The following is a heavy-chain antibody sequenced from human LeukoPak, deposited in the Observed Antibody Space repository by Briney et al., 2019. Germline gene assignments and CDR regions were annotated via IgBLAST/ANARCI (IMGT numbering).Heavy chain of an antibody. D-gene: IGHD6-13*01. CDR3: ARRARYHSSFPLDF. CDR2: VDPTDSDV. Sequence: GESLKIACKGSGFIFNTYWISWVRQMPGKGLEWMGIVDPTDSDVDYSPSFQGHVTISSDTSTSTVYLQWSSLKASDTAVYYCARRARYHSSFPLDFWGQGTQVIVSS. CDR1: GFIFNTYW. J-gene: IGHJ4*02. V-gene: IGHV5-10-1*01.